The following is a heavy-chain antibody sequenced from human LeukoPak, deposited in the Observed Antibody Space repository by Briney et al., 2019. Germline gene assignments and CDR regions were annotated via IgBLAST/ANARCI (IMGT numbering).Heavy chain of an antibody. V-gene: IGHV1-69*13. CDR1: GGTFSSYA. CDR3: ARDRAVAGLFDN. J-gene: IGHJ4*02. D-gene: IGHD6-19*01. CDR2: IIPIFGTA. Sequence: RASVKVSCKASGGTFSSYAISWVRQAPGQGLEWMGGIIPIFGTANYAQKFQGRVTITADESTSTAYMELSSLRSEDTAVYYCARDRAVAGLFDNWGQGTLVTVSS.